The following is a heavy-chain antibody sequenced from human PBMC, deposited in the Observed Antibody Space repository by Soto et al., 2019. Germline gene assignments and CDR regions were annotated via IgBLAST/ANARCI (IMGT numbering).Heavy chain of an antibody. J-gene: IGHJ3*02. V-gene: IGHV1-69*01. CDR2: IIPIFGTA. Sequence: QVQLVQSGAEVKKPGSSVKVSCKASGGTFSSYAISWVRQAPGQGLEWMGGIIPIFGTANYVQKFQGRVTITADESTSTAYMELSSLRSEDTAVYYCARSNYGDYVVTDAFDIWCQGTMVTVS. CDR1: GGTFSSYA. CDR3: ARSNYGDYVVTDAFDI. D-gene: IGHD4-17*01.